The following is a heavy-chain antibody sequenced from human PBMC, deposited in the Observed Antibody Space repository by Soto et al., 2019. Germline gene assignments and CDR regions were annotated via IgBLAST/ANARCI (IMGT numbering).Heavy chain of an antibody. Sequence: VXSVKVSCKAPRYIFTAYFMHWVRQAPVQGLEWMGWINPNNGATHYCLSFQGRVTMTRDTSISTAYMELSSLRSDDTAVYYCASHDPGARFDPWGQGTLVTVSS. CDR3: ASHDPGARFDP. CDR1: RYIFTAYF. J-gene: IGHJ5*02. D-gene: IGHD1-1*01. V-gene: IGHV1-2*02. CDR2: INPNNGAT.